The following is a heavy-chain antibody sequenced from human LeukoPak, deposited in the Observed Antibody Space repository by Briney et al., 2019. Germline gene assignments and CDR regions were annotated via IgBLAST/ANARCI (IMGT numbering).Heavy chain of an antibody. CDR1: GFTFSSYE. CDR2: ISYDGSNK. CDR3: ARISGDGYNYGWFDP. D-gene: IGHD5-24*01. J-gene: IGHJ5*02. V-gene: IGHV3-30*04. Sequence: PGGSLRLSCAASGFTFSSYEVNWVRQAPGKGLEWVAVISYDGSNKYYADSVKGRFTISRDNSKNTLYLQMNSLRAEGTAVYYCARISGDGYNYGWFDPWGQGTLVTVSS.